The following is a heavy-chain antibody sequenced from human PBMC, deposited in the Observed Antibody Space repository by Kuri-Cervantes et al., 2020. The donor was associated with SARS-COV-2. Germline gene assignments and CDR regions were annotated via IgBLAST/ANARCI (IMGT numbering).Heavy chain of an antibody. Sequence: GGSLRLSCAASGFTFSSYWMSWVRQAPGKGLEWVANINQDGREKYYVDSVKGRFTISRDNAKNSLYLQMNSLRAEDTAIYYCAKAFEGYGAFDVWGQGTMVTVSS. J-gene: IGHJ3*01. CDR1: GFTFSSYW. CDR3: AKAFEGYGAFDV. V-gene: IGHV3-7*03. D-gene: IGHD3-9*01. CDR2: INQDGREK.